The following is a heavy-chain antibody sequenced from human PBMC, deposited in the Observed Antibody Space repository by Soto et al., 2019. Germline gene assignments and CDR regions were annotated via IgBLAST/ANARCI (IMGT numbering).Heavy chain of an antibody. D-gene: IGHD6-19*01. CDR3: ATGIVVAGMYYYDYMDV. CDR1: GHSISSSRYY. CDR2: ISSTGSS. Sequence: QLQLQESGPGLVEPSETLSLTCTVSGHSISSSRYYWGWIRQPPGKGLEWIGSISSTGSSYYNPSLNSRITISVDKSNNQFSLKLSSVTAADTAVYYCATGIVVAGMYYYDYMDVWGKGTTVTVSS. V-gene: IGHV4-39*01. J-gene: IGHJ6*03.